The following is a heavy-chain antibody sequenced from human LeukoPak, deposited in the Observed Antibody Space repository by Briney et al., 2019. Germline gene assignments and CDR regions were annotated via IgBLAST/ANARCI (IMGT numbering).Heavy chain of an antibody. Sequence: ASVKVSCKASGYSFTSYGISWVRQAPGQGLEWLGWISVYNGNTNYAQKLQGRVTMTTDTSTSTAYMELRSLRSDDTAVYYCARDLVEQWLGNWFDPWGQGTLVTVSS. D-gene: IGHD6-19*01. J-gene: IGHJ5*02. V-gene: IGHV1-18*01. CDR1: GYSFTSYG. CDR3: ARDLVEQWLGNWFDP. CDR2: ISVYNGNT.